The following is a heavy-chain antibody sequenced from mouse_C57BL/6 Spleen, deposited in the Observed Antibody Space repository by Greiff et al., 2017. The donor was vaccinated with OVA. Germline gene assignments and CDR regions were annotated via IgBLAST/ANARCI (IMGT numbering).Heavy chain of an antibody. V-gene: IGHV1-54*01. D-gene: IGHD2-4*01. CDR2: INPGSGGT. J-gene: IGHJ2*01. Sequence: VQLMESGAELVRPGTSVKVSCKASGYAFTNYLIEWVKQRPGQGLEWIGVINPGSGGTNYNEKFKGKATLTADKSSSTAYMQLSSLTSEDSAVYFGARRYYDYDGSCFDYWGQGTTLTVSA. CDR1: GYAFTNYL. CDR3: ARRYYDYDGSCFDY.